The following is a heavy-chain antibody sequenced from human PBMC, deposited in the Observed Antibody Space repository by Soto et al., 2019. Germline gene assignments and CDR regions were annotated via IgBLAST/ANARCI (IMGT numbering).Heavy chain of an antibody. D-gene: IGHD3-9*01. CDR3: ATVQVTTGPPWRVFDY. V-gene: IGHV3-66*01. CDR1: GFIVSSTY. CDR2: VYSDGTT. J-gene: IGHJ4*02. Sequence: EVQMVESGGDLVQPGGSLRLSCAASGFIVSSTYLSWVRRAPGKGLEWVSIVYSDGTTYYADSVKGRFTISRDDSKDTLFLEMSSLRAEGTAVYYCATVQVTTGPPWRVFDYWGQGTLVPVSS.